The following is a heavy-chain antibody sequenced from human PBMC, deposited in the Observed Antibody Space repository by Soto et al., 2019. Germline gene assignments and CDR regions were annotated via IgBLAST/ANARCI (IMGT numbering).Heavy chain of an antibody. CDR1: GYTFTSYG. J-gene: IGHJ4*02. Sequence: QVHLVQSGAEVKKPGASVKVSCKGSGYTFTSYGITWVRQAPGQGLEWMGWISAHNGNTDYAQKLQGRVTVTRDTSTRTAYMELRSLRSDDTAVYYCASGRYGAYWGQGALVTVSS. CDR2: ISAHNGNT. CDR3: ASGRYGAY. D-gene: IGHD1-26*01. V-gene: IGHV1-18*01.